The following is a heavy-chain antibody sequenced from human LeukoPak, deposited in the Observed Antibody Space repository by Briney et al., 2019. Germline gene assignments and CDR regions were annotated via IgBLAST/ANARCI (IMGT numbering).Heavy chain of an antibody. D-gene: IGHD3-22*01. Sequence: GESLQISCQGSGYLFTSYWIGWVRQLPGKGLEWKGIIYPGDSDTRYSPSFQGQVTISADKSISTAYLQWSRLKASDTAMYYCASPPPYDSSGYASPEYFQHWGQGTLVTVSS. CDR3: ASPPPYDSSGYASPEYFQH. V-gene: IGHV5-51*01. CDR2: IYPGDSDT. CDR1: GYLFTSYW. J-gene: IGHJ1*01.